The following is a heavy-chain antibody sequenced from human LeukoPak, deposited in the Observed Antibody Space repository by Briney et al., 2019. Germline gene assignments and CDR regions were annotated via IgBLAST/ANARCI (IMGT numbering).Heavy chain of an antibody. CDR1: GGSITSYY. J-gene: IGHJ4*02. CDR2: MYYSGTT. D-gene: IGHD2-21*02. CDR3: ARLPMAVTPHVDY. Sequence: SETLSLTCTVSGGSITSYYRSWIRQSPGKGLKWIGFMYYSGTTNYNPSLKSRVTISLGMSKNQFSLKLSSVTAADTAVYYCARLPMAVTPHVDYWGQGTLVTVSS. V-gene: IGHV4-59*01.